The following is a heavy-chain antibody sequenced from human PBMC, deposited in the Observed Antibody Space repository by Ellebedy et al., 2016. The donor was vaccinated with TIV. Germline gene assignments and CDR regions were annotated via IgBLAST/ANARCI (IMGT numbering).Heavy chain of an antibody. J-gene: IGHJ4*02. CDR1: GFTFTDYS. V-gene: IGHV3-23*01. D-gene: IGHD5-12*01. CDR2: ISRSGGYT. CDR3: ATEGCGYDLNH. Sequence: GESLKISCAASGFTFTDYSMHWVRQAPGKGPSWVSVISRSGGYTYYADSVQGRFTISRDNSKDTLYLQMNSLRVDDTAIYYCATEGCGYDLNHWGQGTLVTVSS.